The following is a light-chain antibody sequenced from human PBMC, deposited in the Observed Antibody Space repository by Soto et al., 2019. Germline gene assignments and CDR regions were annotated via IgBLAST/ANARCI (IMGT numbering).Light chain of an antibody. V-gene: IGLV1-40*01. CDR1: NSNLGAGYD. CDR3: QAYDYSLTAFV. J-gene: IGLJ3*02. Sequence: QPVLTQPPSVSGAPGQRVTISCTGNNSNLGAGYDVHWYQQLPGAAPKLVVFGNRNRPSGVPERFSGSKSGTSASLAITGLQAENEADYYCQAYDYSLTAFVFGGGTKVTVL. CDR2: GNR.